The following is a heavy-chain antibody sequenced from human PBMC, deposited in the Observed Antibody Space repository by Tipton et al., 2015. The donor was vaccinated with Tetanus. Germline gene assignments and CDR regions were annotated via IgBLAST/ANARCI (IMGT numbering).Heavy chain of an antibody. D-gene: IGHD3-16*02. V-gene: IGHV3-23*01. Sequence: SLRLSCAASGFTFSSYAMSWVRQAPGKGLEWVSAISGSGGSTYYADSVKGRFTISRDNSKNTLSLQMNSLRAEDTAVYYCAKENGYNYYYYGMDVWGQGTTVTVSS. CDR1: GFTFSSYA. CDR2: ISGSGGST. CDR3: AKENGYNYYYYGMDV. J-gene: IGHJ6*02.